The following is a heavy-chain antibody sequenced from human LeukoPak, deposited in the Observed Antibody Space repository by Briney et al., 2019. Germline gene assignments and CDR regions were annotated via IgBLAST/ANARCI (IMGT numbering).Heavy chain of an antibody. Sequence: PGGSLRLSCAASGFTFSSYWMSWVRQAPGKGLEWVANIKQDGSEKYYVDSVKGRFTISRDNAKNSLYLQMNSLRAEDTAVYYCARGDRGVIIPADDTHYYYYGMDVWGKGTTVTVSS. CDR3: ARGDRGVIIPADDTHYYYYGMDV. CDR1: GFTFSSYW. J-gene: IGHJ6*04. V-gene: IGHV3-7*03. CDR2: IKQDGSEK. D-gene: IGHD3-10*01.